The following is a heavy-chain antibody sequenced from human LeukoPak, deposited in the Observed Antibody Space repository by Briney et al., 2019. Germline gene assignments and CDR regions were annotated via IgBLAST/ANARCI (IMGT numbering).Heavy chain of an antibody. V-gene: IGHV3-64D*06. D-gene: IGHD3-10*01. J-gene: IGHJ4*02. Sequence: PGGSLRFSCSAAGFTFSSYAMDWVRQAPGKGRECGSAISSNGGSTYYADSGKGRFTISRANSTNTLSLQMSSLRAEDTSVYNCVKDRPYYYASGSYYNNYFDYWGQGTMVTVSS. CDR2: ISSNGGST. CDR1: GFTFSSYA. CDR3: VKDRPYYYASGSYYNNYFDY.